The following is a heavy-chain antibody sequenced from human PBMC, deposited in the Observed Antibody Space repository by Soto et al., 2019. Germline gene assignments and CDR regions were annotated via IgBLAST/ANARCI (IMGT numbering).Heavy chain of an antibody. CDR3: ARSSGGNFGIIIEGSNWFDP. CDR1: GYTFTSYY. Sequence: ASVKVSCKSSGYTFTSYYMHWVRQAPGQGLEWMGIINPGGGSTSYAQKFQGRVTMTRDTSTSTVYMELSSLRSDDTAIYYCARSSGGNFGIIIEGSNWFDPWGQGTLVTVS. CDR2: INPGGGST. V-gene: IGHV1-46*01. J-gene: IGHJ5*02. D-gene: IGHD3-3*01.